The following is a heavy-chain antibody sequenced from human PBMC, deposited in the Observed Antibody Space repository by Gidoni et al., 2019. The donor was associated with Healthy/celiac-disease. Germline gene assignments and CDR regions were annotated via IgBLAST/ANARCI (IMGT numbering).Heavy chain of an antibody. Sequence: QVQLQQWGAGLLKPSETLSLTCAVYGGSFRGYYWSWIRQPPGKGLAWIGEINHSGSTNYNPSLKSRVTISVDTSKNQFSLKLSSVTAADTAVYYCARGGGTGYSSSSVGYFDYWGQGTLVTVSS. CDR1: GGSFRGYY. CDR2: INHSGST. V-gene: IGHV4-34*01. J-gene: IGHJ4*02. D-gene: IGHD6-6*01. CDR3: ARGGGTGYSSSSVGYFDY.